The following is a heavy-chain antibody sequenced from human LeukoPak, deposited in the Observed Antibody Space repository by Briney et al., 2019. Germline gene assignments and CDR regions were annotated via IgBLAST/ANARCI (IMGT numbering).Heavy chain of an antibody. D-gene: IGHD6-19*01. CDR2: ISDNGGST. J-gene: IGHJ4*02. CDR1: GFTFSSYA. CDR3: ARQSGWRSYFDH. Sequence: PGGSLRLSCAAAGFTFSSYAMSWVRPAPGKGLEWVSTISDNGGSTYYADSVKGRFTISRDNSKNTVYLQMNSLRAEDAAVYYCARQSGWRSYFDHWGQGTLVTVSS. V-gene: IGHV3-23*01.